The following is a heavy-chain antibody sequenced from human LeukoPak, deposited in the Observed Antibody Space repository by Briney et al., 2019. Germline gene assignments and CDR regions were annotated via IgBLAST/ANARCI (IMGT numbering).Heavy chain of an antibody. D-gene: IGHD3-3*01. Sequence: ASVKVSCKLSGYSLNQLCMHWVRQAPGKGLEWMGGFDPEDGETIHAQKFQGRITMTEDTSTDTAYMELSRLRSDDTAVYYCATESPRFLTRLDQNAWDQGTLVTVSS. CDR1: GYSLNQLC. J-gene: IGHJ4*02. CDR2: FDPEDGET. CDR3: ATESPRFLTRLDQNA. V-gene: IGHV1-24*01.